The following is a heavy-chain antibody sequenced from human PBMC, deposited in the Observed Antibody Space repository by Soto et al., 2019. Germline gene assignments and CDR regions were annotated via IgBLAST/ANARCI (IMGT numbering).Heavy chain of an antibody. V-gene: IGHV4-59*01. CDR2: VHNSGST. J-gene: IGHJ4*02. D-gene: IGHD6-13*01. Sequence: SETLSLTCTVSGGSISSNYWTWIRQPPGKGLEWIGYVHNSGSTNYNPPLKSRVTISEDTSKSQFSLKVNSMTAADTAVYYCARYRREAVAGYTLDNWGQGILVTVSS. CDR3: ARYRREAVAGYTLDN. CDR1: GGSISSNY.